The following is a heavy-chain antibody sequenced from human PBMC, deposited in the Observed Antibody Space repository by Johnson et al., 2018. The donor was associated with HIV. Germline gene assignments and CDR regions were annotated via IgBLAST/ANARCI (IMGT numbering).Heavy chain of an antibody. J-gene: IGHJ3*02. CDR1: GFTFSNAW. CDR2: ISYDGSNK. Sequence: QVQLVESGGGLVKPGGSLRLSCAASGFTFSNAWMSWVRQAPGKGLEWVALISYDGSNKYYADSVKGRFTISRDNSKNTLYLQMNSLRAEDTAVFYCARGALGDWVDAFDIWGQGTMLIVSS. V-gene: IGHV3-30-3*01. D-gene: IGHD3-16*01. CDR3: ARGALGDWVDAFDI.